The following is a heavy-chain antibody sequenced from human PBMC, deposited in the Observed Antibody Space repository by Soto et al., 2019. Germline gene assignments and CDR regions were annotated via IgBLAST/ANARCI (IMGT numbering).Heavy chain of an antibody. CDR1: GFTFSTYW. V-gene: IGHV3-74*01. D-gene: IGHD4-17*01. J-gene: IGHJ4*02. Sequence: EVQLVEAGGGLVQPGGSLRLSCAASGFTFSTYWMHWVRQVPGKGLVWVSRINIDGSTTSYADSVRGRFTISRDNAKDTVYLQMNSLRAEDTAVYYCARVRNGDWYFDSWGQGNLVTVSS. CDR2: INIDGSTT. CDR3: ARVRNGDWYFDS.